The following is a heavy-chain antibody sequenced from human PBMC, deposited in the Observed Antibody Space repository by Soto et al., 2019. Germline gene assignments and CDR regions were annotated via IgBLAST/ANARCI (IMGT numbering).Heavy chain of an antibody. CDR2: ISWNSGSI. V-gene: IGHV3-9*01. D-gene: IGHD6-6*01. CDR3: AKDIEYSSSSGGLLYYYYYMDV. J-gene: IGHJ6*03. CDR1: GFTFDDYA. Sequence: EVQLVESGGGLVQPGRSLRLSCAASGFTFDDYAMHWVRQAPGKGLEWVSGISWNSGSIGYADSVKGRFTISRDNAKNSLYLQMNSLRAEDTALYYCAKDIEYSSSSGGLLYYYYYMDVWGKGTTVTVSS.